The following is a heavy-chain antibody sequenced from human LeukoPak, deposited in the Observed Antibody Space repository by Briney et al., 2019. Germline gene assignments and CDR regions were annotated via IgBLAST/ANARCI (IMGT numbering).Heavy chain of an antibody. Sequence: GGSLRLSCTASGFTFTTYAMTWLRQAPGKGLEWVSSISGSGTNTSYADSVKGRFTISRDNSKNTLYLQMNSLRAEDTAVYYCAKEIWTGAPNWFDPWGQGTLVTVSS. J-gene: IGHJ5*02. CDR3: AKEIWTGAPNWFDP. CDR2: ISGSGTNT. CDR1: GFTFTTYA. V-gene: IGHV3-23*01. D-gene: IGHD3/OR15-3a*01.